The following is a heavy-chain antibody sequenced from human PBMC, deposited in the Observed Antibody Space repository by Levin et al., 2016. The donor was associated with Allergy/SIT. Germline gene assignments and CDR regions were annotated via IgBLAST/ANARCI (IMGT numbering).Heavy chain of an antibody. CDR3: ARDPPGVGATGAFDI. CDR2: IIPILGIA. V-gene: IGHV1-69*02. D-gene: IGHD1-26*01. J-gene: IGHJ3*02. CDR1: GGTFSSYT. Sequence: SVKVSCKASGGTFSSYTISWVRQAPGQGLEWMGRIIPILGIANYAQKFQGRVTITADKSTSTAYMELSSLRSEDTAVYYCARDPPGVGATGAFDIWGQGTMVTVSS.